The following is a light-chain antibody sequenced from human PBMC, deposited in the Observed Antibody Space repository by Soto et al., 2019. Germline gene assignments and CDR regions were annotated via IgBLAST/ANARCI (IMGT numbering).Light chain of an antibody. J-gene: IGLJ2*01. CDR1: SSDVGGYKY. CDR2: DVN. Sequence: QSALTQPASVSGSPGQSITISCTGSSSDVGGYKYVSWYQQHPGKAPKLMIYDVNNRPSGVSNRFSGSKSGNTASLTISGLQAEDEADYSCSSYTSISSLGYVVFGGGTKL. CDR3: SSYTSISSLGYVV. V-gene: IGLV2-14*01.